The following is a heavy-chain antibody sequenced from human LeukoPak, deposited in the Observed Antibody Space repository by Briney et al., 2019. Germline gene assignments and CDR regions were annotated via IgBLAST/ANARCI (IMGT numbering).Heavy chain of an antibody. CDR3: APSSGYYGGYFDY. V-gene: IGHV3-23*01. CDR2: ISGSGGST. J-gene: IGHJ4*02. CDR1: GFTFSSYT. Sequence: PGGSLRLSCAASGFTFSSYTMHWVRQAPGKGLEWVSAISGSGGSTYYADSVKGRFTISRDNSKNTLYLQMNSLRAEDTAVYYCAPSSGYYGGYFDYWGQGTLVTVSS. D-gene: IGHD3-22*01.